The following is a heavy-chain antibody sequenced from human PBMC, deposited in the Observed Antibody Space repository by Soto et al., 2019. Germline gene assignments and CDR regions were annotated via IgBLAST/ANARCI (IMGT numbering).Heavy chain of an antibody. CDR2: IYPGDSDT. CDR1: GYSFTSYW. V-gene: IGHV5-51*01. J-gene: IGHJ6*02. Sequence: GEYLKISCKGSGYSFTSYWIGWVRQMPGKGLEWMGIIYPGDSDTRYSPSFQGQVTISADKSISTAYLQWSSLKASDTAMYYCARSIAAAGSTYYGMDVWGQGTTVTVSS. D-gene: IGHD6-13*01. CDR3: ARSIAAAGSTYYGMDV.